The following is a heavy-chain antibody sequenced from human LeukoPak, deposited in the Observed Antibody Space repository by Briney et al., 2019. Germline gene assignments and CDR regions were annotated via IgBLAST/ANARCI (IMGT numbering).Heavy chain of an antibody. CDR3: ARGYYDSSGYYYSPYGMDV. V-gene: IGHV4-34*01. J-gene: IGHJ6*02. CDR2: INHSGST. D-gene: IGHD3-22*01. CDR1: GGSFSGYY. Sequence: SETLSLTCAVYGGSFSGYYWSWIRQPPGKGLEWIGEINHSGSTNYNPSLKSRVTISVDTSKNQFSLKLSSVTAADTAVYYCARGYYDSSGYYYSPYGMDVWGQGTTVTVSS.